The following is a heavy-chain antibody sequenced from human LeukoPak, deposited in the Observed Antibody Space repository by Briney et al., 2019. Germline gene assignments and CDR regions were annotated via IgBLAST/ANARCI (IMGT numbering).Heavy chain of an antibody. CDR2: MNPNSGNT. V-gene: IGHV1-8*01. Sequence: GASVKVSCKASGYTFTSYDVNWVRQATGQGLEWMGWMNPNSGNTGYAQKFQGRVTMTRNTSISTAYMELSSLRSEDTAIYYCARMLLCSGGSCQDHWGQGTRVTVSS. D-gene: IGHD2-15*01. J-gene: IGHJ4*02. CDR3: ARMLLCSGGSCQDH. CDR1: GYTFTSYD.